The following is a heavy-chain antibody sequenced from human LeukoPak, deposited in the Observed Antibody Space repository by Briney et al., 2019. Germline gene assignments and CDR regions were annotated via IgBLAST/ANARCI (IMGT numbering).Heavy chain of an antibody. Sequence: PGGSLRLSCAASGFTFSDYYMSWIRQAPWKGLEWISYISTNSSYTNYADSVKGRFTISRDNAKHSLYLQMNSLRAGDTAVYYCAKERAVAGTEIYYYYYGMDVWGQGTTVTVSS. CDR2: ISTNSSYT. D-gene: IGHD6-19*01. V-gene: IGHV3-11*05. J-gene: IGHJ6*02. CDR1: GFTFSDYY. CDR3: AKERAVAGTEIYYYYYGMDV.